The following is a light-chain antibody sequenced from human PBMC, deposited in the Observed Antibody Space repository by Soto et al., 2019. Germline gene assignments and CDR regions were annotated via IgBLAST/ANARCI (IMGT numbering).Light chain of an antibody. J-gene: IGKJ1*01. CDR1: QSVSSSY. V-gene: IGKV3-20*01. CDR3: QQYGSSPVT. CDR2: GAS. Sequence: EIVLTQSPGTLSLSPGERATFSCRASQSVSSSYLAWYQQKPGQAPRLLIYGASSRAPGIPDRFSGSGSGTDFTLTISRLEPEDFAVYYCQQYGSSPVTFGQGTKVELK.